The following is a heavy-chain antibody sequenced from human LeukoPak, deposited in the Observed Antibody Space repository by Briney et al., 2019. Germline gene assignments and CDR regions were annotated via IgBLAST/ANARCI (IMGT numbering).Heavy chain of an antibody. D-gene: IGHD5-12*01. CDR1: GYSISSAFY. V-gene: IGHV4-38-2*01. CDR2: IHYSGST. Sequence: SETLSLTCAVSGYSISSAFYWGWIRQSPGKGLEWIGTIHYSGSTSYNPPLKSRLTISVDTSKNQFSLKLSSVTAADTAVYYCARVSGYDWESFYDYWGQGTLVTVSS. J-gene: IGHJ4*02. CDR3: ARVSGYDWESFYDY.